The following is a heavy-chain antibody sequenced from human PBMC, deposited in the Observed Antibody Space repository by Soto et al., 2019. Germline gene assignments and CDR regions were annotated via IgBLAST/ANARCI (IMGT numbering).Heavy chain of an antibody. CDR2: IWYDGSNK. CDR1: GFTFSSYG. Sequence: QVQLVESGGGVVQPGRSLRLSCAASGFTFSSYGMHWVRQAPGKGLEWVAVIWYDGSNKYYADSVKGRFTISRDNSKNTLYLQMNSLRAEDTAVYYCARDSASKAAADYERHYYYYMDVWGKGTTVTVSS. D-gene: IGHD6-13*01. CDR3: ARDSASKAAADYERHYYYYMDV. V-gene: IGHV3-33*01. J-gene: IGHJ6*03.